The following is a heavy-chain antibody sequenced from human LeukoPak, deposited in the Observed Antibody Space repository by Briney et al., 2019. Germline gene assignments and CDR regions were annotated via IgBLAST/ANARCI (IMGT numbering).Heavy chain of an antibody. CDR2: ITTAGDT. D-gene: IGHD3-10*01. CDR3: ARAIPSLLWFGELDAFDI. CDR1: GFTFSSYA. Sequence: GGSLRLSCAASGFTFSSYAMSWVRQAPGKGLEWVSAITTAGDTYYPGSVKGRFTTSRENAKNSLYLQMNSLRAGDTAVYYCARAIPSLLWFGELDAFDIWGQGTMVTVSS. J-gene: IGHJ3*02. V-gene: IGHV3-13*01.